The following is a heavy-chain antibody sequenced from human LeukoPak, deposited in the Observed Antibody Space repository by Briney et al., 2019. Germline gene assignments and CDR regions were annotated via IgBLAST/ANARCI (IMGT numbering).Heavy chain of an antibody. Sequence: GGSLRLSCAASGFTFTNFRMHWVRQAPGKGLVWVSSVDRDGSVIKYADSVKGRFTISRDNAKSLLYLQVNSLRAEDTAVYYCARDESYGMDVWGQGTTVTVSS. CDR2: VDRDGSVI. J-gene: IGHJ6*02. CDR3: ARDESYGMDV. V-gene: IGHV3-74*03. CDR1: GFTFTNFR.